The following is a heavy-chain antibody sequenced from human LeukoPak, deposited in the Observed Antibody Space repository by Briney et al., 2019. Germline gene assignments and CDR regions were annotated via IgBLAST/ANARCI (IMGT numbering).Heavy chain of an antibody. V-gene: IGHV4-59*01. CDR3: ASLYSSSWNRLYYYYGMDV. Sequence: SETLSLTCTVSDDSISDYYRGWIRQPPGKGLEWIGYIYYSGSTNYNPSLKSRVTISVDTSKNQFSLKLSSVTAADTAVYYCASLYSSSWNRLYYYYGMDVWGQGTTVTVSS. CDR2: IYYSGST. CDR1: DDSISDYY. D-gene: IGHD6-13*01. J-gene: IGHJ6*02.